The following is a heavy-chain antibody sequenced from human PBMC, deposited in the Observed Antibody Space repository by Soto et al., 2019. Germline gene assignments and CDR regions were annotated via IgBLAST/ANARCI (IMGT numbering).Heavy chain of an antibody. J-gene: IGHJ5*02. D-gene: IGHD2-21*01. CDR2: INGDGSTI. CDR1: GFTFSNYW. Sequence: EVQLVESGGGLVQPGGSLRLSCAASGFTFSNYWMHWVRQDPGKGLEWVSRINGDGSTINYADSVKGRFTISRDNAKNTLYLQMNSLRAEDTAMYYWARGVILLRNWFDPWGQGTLVTVSS. V-gene: IGHV3-74*01. CDR3: ARGVILLRNWFDP.